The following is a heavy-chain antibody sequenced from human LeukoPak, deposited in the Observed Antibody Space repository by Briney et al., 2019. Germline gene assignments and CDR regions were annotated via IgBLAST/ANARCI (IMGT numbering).Heavy chain of an antibody. CDR3: AKGRSGVSSAAINY. CDR1: GFTFSSYA. D-gene: IGHD2-2*01. CDR2: ISGSGDST. V-gene: IGHV3-23*01. Sequence: AGGSLRLSCAASGFTFSSYAMSWVRQAPGKGLEWVSTISGSGDSTYYADSVKGRFTISRDNSKDTLHLQMNSLRAEDTAVYSCAKGRSGVSSAAINYWGQGTQVTVSS. J-gene: IGHJ4*02.